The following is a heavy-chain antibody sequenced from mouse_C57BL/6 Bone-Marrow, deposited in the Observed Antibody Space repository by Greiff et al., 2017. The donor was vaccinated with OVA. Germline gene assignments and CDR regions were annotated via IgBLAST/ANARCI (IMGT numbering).Heavy chain of an antibody. CDR1: GYTFPDYY. D-gene: IGHD2-3*01. Sequence: EVQLQQSGPELVKPGASVKISCKASGYTFPDYYMNWVKQSHGKSLEWIGDINPNNGGTSYNQKFKGKATLTVDKSSSTAYMELRSLTSEDSSVYYCARGGYYHYWYFDVWGTGTTVTVSS. CDR3: ARGGYYHYWYFDV. V-gene: IGHV1-26*01. J-gene: IGHJ1*03. CDR2: INPNNGGT.